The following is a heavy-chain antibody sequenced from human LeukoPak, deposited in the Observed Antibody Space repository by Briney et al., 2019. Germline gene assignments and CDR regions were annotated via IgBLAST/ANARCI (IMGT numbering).Heavy chain of an antibody. CDR1: GFTFSSYA. V-gene: IGHV3-64D*09. J-gene: IGHJ3*02. D-gene: IGHD1-26*01. CDR2: ISSDGGST. Sequence: GRSLRLSCAASGFTFSSYAMHWVRQAPGKGLEYVSAISSDGGSTDYADSVKGRFTISRDNSKNTLNLQMSSLRAEDTAVYYCVKGLPSGSYYQTGAFDIWGQGTMVTVSS. CDR3: VKGLPSGSYYQTGAFDI.